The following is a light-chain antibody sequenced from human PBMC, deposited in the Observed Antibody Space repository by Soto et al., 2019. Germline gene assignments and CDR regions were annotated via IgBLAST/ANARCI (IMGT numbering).Light chain of an antibody. J-gene: IGKJ1*01. CDR1: QSVSSN. CDR2: DAS. Sequence: EIVMTQSPATLSVSPGERATLSCRASQSVSSNLAWYQQKPGQAPRLLIYDASTRATGIPARFSGSGSGTEFTLAISSLQSEDFAVYYCQHYKDWPRTFGQGTKVEI. CDR3: QHYKDWPRT. V-gene: IGKV3-15*01.